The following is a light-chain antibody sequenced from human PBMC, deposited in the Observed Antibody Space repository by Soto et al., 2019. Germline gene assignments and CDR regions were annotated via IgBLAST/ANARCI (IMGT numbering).Light chain of an antibody. Sequence: QLVLTQPPSASGSPGQSVTISCTGTSSDIGGYNWVSWYQQHPGKAPKLMIYEVTKRPSGVPDRFSGSKSGNTASLTVSGLQAEDEADYYCASYAGSSSVFGTGTKLTVL. CDR2: EVT. J-gene: IGLJ1*01. V-gene: IGLV2-8*01. CDR1: SSDIGGYNW. CDR3: ASYAGSSSV.